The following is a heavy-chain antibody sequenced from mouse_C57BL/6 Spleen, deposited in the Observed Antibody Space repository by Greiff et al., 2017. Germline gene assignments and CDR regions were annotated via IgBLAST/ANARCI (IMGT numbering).Heavy chain of an antibody. V-gene: IGHV2-5*01. CDR2: IWRGGST. J-gene: IGHJ1*03. CDR1: GFSLTSYG. D-gene: IGHD1-1*01. Sequence: QVQLQQSGPGLVQPSQSLSITCTVSGFSLTSYGVHWVRQSPGKGLEWLGVIWRGGSTDYNAAFMSRLSITTDNSKSQVFLKMNSLQADDTAIYYGAKGAVVARGYFDVWGTGTTGTVSS. CDR3: AKGAVVARGYFDV.